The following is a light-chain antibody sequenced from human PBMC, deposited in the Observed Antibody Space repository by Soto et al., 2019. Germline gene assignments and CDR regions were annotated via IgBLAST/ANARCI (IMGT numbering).Light chain of an antibody. CDR2: GAS. CDR3: QQYNKWPS. J-gene: IGKJ4*01. Sequence: EILMTQSPATLCVSSGERATLSCRASQSVSSNLAWYQQKPGQAPRLLIYGASTRATGIPARFSGSGSGTEFTLTISSLQSEDFAVYYCQQYNKWPSFGGGTKVEIK. CDR1: QSVSSN. V-gene: IGKV3D-15*01.